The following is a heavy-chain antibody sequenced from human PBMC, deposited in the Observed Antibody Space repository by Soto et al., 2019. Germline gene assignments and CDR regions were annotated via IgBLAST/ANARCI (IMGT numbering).Heavy chain of an antibody. CDR3: ARGLGSGSVRAENWFDP. D-gene: IGHD2-15*01. CDR2: INHSGST. Sequence: SETLSLTCAVYGGSFSGYYWSWIRQPPGKGLEWIGEINHSGSTNYNPSLKSRVTISVDTSKNQFSLKLSSVTAADTAVYYCARGLGSGSVRAENWFDPWGQGTLVSV. CDR1: GGSFSGYY. V-gene: IGHV4-34*01. J-gene: IGHJ5*02.